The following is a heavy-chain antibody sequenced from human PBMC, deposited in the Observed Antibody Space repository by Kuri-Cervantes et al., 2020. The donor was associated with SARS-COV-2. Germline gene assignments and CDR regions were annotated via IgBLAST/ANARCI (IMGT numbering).Heavy chain of an antibody. Sequence: GGSLRLSCAASGFTFSSYGMHWVRQAPGKGLEWVAVISYDGSSKYYADSVKGRFTISRDNSKNTLYLQMNSLRAEDTAVYYCARGLRGSGSYSPAHYGMDVWGQGTTVTVSS. CDR3: ARGLRGSGSYSPAHYGMDV. CDR1: GFTFSSYG. D-gene: IGHD3-10*01. V-gene: IGHV3-30*03. CDR2: ISYDGSSK. J-gene: IGHJ6*02.